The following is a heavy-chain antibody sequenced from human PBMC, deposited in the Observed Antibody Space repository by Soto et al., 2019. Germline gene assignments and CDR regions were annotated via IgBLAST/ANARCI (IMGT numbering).Heavy chain of an antibody. J-gene: IGHJ3*01. V-gene: IGHV4-4*08. CDR2: VYTGTT. Sequence: QVQVQESGPRLVKPSETLSLTCSVSGGSISGSYWGWIRQPPGKGLEWIASVYTGTTNYSPSLRSRASISLDTSKNQISLRLTSVTAADTAVYYCARDQVIEGTPAFDLWGQGAMVTISS. D-gene: IGHD2-15*01. CDR3: ARDQVIEGTPAFDL. CDR1: GGSISGSY.